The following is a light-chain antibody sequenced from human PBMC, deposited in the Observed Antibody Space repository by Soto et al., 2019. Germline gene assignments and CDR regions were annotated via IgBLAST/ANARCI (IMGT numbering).Light chain of an antibody. CDR1: SSDVGAYNF. V-gene: IGLV2-14*01. J-gene: IGLJ1*01. Sequence: LTQPASVSGSPGQSITISCTGTSSDVGAYNFVSWYQHHPGRAPKLIIYEVAIRPSGVSNRFSGSKSGNTASLTISGLQAEDEADYYCSSYTTSAPYVFGSGTKVTVL. CDR2: EVA. CDR3: SSYTTSAPYV.